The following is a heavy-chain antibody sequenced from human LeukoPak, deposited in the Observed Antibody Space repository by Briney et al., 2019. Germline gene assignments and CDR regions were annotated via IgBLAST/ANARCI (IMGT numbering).Heavy chain of an antibody. D-gene: IGHD5-18*01. Sequence: ASVKVSCKASGYMCASYGISWARQAPGQGLEWMGWTGVYNDNTNLAPKFQGRVTMTTDISTSTAVMELRSLRSDDTAVYYCARDLFEYTYGLPFEYWGQGTLVTVSS. V-gene: IGHV1-18*01. CDR2: TGVYNDNT. J-gene: IGHJ4*02. CDR1: GYMCASYG. CDR3: ARDLFEYTYGLPFEY.